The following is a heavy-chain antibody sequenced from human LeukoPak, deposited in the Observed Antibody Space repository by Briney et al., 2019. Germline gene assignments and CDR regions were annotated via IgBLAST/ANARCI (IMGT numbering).Heavy chain of an antibody. CDR3: AREFRTTTWSYDAFDL. Sequence: ASVKVSCKASGYTFTDYYMHWVRQAPAQGLEWVGWINPNSGRTNYAQKFQDRVTMTRDTSNNTSYMDLSSLTSDDTAVYYCAREFRTTTWSYDAFDLWGQGTMVTVSS. CDR2: INPNSGRT. D-gene: IGHD1/OR15-1a*01. J-gene: IGHJ3*01. CDR1: GYTFTDYY. V-gene: IGHV1-2*02.